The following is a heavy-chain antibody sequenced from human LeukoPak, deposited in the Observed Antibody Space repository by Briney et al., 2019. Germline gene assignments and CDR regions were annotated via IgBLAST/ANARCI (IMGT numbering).Heavy chain of an antibody. V-gene: IGHV1-2*02. D-gene: IGHD5-12*01. J-gene: IGHJ4*02. Sequence: EASVEVSCKTSRYTFTGYYIHWVRQAPGQGLEGMGWINPNSGVTNYAQRFQGRVTMTRDTSISTAYMELTKLISDDTAVYYCARSSITTIPNFDYWGQGTLVTVSS. CDR2: INPNSGVT. CDR1: RYTFTGYY. CDR3: ARSSITTIPNFDY.